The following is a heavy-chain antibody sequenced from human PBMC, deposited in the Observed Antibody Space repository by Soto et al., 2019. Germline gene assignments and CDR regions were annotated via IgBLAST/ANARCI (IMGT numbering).Heavy chain of an antibody. CDR2: INPSGGST. CDR3: ARDLFRGYSYGYPLYYYGMDV. J-gene: IGHJ6*02. D-gene: IGHD5-18*01. Sequence: ASVKVSCKASGYTFASYYRHWVRQAPGQGLEWMGIINPSGGSTSYAQKFQGRVTMTRDTSTSTVYMELSSLRSEDTAVYYCARDLFRGYSYGYPLYYYGMDVWGQGTTLTVSS. V-gene: IGHV1-46*01. CDR1: GYTFASYY.